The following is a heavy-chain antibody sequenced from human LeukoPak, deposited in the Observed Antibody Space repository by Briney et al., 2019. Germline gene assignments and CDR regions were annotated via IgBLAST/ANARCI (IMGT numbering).Heavy chain of an antibody. J-gene: IGHJ4*02. CDR2: INHSGST. D-gene: IGHD4-23*01. CDR1: GGSFSGYY. CDR3: ARDPLRWYYFDY. Sequence: SETVSLTCAVYGGSFSGYYWSWIRQPPGKGLEWIGEINHSGSTNYNPSLKSRVTISVDTSKNQFSLKLSSVTAADTAVYYCARDPLRWYYFDYWGQGTLVTVSS. V-gene: IGHV4-34*01.